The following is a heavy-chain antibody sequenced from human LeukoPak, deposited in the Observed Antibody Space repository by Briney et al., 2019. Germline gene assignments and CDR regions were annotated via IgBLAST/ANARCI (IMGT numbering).Heavy chain of an antibody. V-gene: IGHV1-18*04. J-gene: IGHJ6*04. CDR2: ISAYNGNT. CDR1: GYTLTSYS. D-gene: IGHD2-15*01. Sequence: ASVKVACKAYGYTLTSYSISWERQAPGQWLEWMGWISAYNGNTNYAQKLQGRVTMTTDTSTSTAYMELRSLRSDDTAVYYCARGHVVAATLGMFPNYYYYGMDVWGKGTTVTVSS. CDR3: ARGHVVAATLGMFPNYYYYGMDV.